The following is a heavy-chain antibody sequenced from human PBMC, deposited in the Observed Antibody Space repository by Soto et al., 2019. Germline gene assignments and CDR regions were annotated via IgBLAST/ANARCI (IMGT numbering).Heavy chain of an antibody. CDR1: GGSISTGGFY. V-gene: IGHV4-31*03. J-gene: IGHJ3*01. CDR2: IFYSGRT. D-gene: IGHD2-8*02. Sequence: QVQLRESGPGLVKPSQTLSLTCTVSGGSISTGGFYWHWIRQYPGKGLEWIGSIFYSGRTSDNPSRTSRVKMSIEASKHRFSLRLSSVTAADTAVYYCAQAVVFTGGDAFDVWGQGRLVTVSS. CDR3: AQAVVFTGGDAFDV.